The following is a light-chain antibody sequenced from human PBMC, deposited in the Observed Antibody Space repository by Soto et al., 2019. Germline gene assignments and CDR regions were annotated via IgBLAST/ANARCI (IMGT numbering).Light chain of an antibody. Sequence: IQVTQSPSFLSASVGDRVTITCRTSQGISSYLAWYQQKPGKAPTVLIYAASTLQSGVPSRFSGSGSGTDFTLTISSLQPEDFATYYCLQDYNYPWTFGQGTKVDIK. CDR2: AAS. CDR3: LQDYNYPWT. CDR1: QGISSY. V-gene: IGKV1-6*01. J-gene: IGKJ1*01.